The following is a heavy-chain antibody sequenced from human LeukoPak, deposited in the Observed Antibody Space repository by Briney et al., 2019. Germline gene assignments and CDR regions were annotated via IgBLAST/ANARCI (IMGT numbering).Heavy chain of an antibody. CDR3: AKGVSEWGNLGN. D-gene: IGHD7-27*01. CDR2: TRPDKDDK. V-gene: IGHV3-30*02. Sequence: GGSLRLSCTMSGFRSSNYGLYWVRQAPDKGLEWVAFTRPDKDDKYYSDSVRGRFTISRDNPKNPLYLQMNSLRVEDTALYFCAKGVSEWGNLGNWGQGTLVTVSS. CDR1: GFRSSNYG. J-gene: IGHJ4*02.